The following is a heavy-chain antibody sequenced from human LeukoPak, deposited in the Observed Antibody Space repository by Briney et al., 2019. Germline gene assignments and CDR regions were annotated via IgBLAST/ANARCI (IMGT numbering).Heavy chain of an antibody. Sequence: SETLSLTCTVSGGSISSYYWSWLRQPAGKGLEWIGRIYTSGSTNYNPSLKSRVTMSVDTSKNQFSLKLSSVTAADTAVYYCASERQWLGTYYFDYWGQGTLVTVSS. CDR2: IYTSGST. CDR1: GGSISSYY. J-gene: IGHJ4*02. D-gene: IGHD6-19*01. V-gene: IGHV4-4*07. CDR3: ASERQWLGTYYFDY.